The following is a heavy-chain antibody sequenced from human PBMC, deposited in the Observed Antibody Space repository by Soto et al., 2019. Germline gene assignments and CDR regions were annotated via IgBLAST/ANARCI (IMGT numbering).Heavy chain of an antibody. CDR2: IIPILGIA. D-gene: IGHD1-26*01. J-gene: IGHJ6*02. Sequence: QVQLVQSGAEVKKPGSSVKVSCKASGGTFSSYTISWVRQAPGQGLEWMGRIIPILGIANYAQKFQGRVTITADKSTSTDYMELRSVRSEDTGVYYGARAVGGLEYGMDVWGQGTTVTVSS. V-gene: IGHV1-69*02. CDR3: ARAVGGLEYGMDV. CDR1: GGTFSSYT.